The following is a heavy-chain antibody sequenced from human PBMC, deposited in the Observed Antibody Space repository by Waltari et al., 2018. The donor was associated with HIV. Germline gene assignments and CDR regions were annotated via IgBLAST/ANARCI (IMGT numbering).Heavy chain of an antibody. CDR2: INPKSGGT. J-gene: IGHJ6*02. D-gene: IGHD2-2*01. CDR1: GYTVTDHY. V-gene: IGHV1-2*02. CDR3: ARGGASTTPRDYNYYGLDV. Sequence: QVELVQSGAEVKKPGASVKVSCTASGYTVTDHYLHWVRTAPGTGLEWMGWINPKSGGTKHAQKFQGRVTMTRDTSMSTVYMKVSRLTSDDTAVYYCARGGASTTPRDYNYYGLDVWGQGTTVTVSS.